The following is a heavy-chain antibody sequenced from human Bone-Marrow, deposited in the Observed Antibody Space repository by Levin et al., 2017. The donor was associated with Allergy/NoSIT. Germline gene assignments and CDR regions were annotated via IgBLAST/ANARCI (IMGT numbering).Heavy chain of an antibody. Sequence: PSQTLSLTCAASGFTFRGYAMTWVRQTPGKGLEWVSTISSGTKSAYYADSVKGRFIISRDDSTNTLFLQMNSLTAEDTAVYYCAKWIMVQGILRGYFDYWGQGALVTVSS. CDR3: AKWIMVQGILRGYFDY. D-gene: IGHD3-10*01. CDR2: ISSGTKSA. CDR1: GFTFRGYA. J-gene: IGHJ4*02. V-gene: IGHV3-23*01.